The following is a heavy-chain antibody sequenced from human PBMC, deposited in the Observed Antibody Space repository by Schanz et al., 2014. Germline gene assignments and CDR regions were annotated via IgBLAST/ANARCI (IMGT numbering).Heavy chain of an antibody. D-gene: IGHD2-15*01. CDR2: FDAHDGRA. CDR3: AKTPREYCNYDNCPNWFDS. J-gene: IGHJ5*01. V-gene: IGHV3-23*01. Sequence: EVQLLESGGGLVQPGGSLRLSCEASGFSFGNYGMSWVRQAPGKGLEWVSGFDAHDGRAYYADSAKGRFTISRDNSKSTLYVEMNSLRVEDTAVYYCAKTPREYCNYDNCPNWFDSWGQGTLVTVSS. CDR1: GFSFGNYG.